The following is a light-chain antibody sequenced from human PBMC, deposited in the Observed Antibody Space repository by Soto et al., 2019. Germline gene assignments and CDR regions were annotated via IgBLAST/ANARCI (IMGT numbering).Light chain of an antibody. CDR3: SSYASSSTLV. CDR1: SSDVGGYDY. J-gene: IGLJ2*01. Sequence: QSALTQPASVSGSPGQSITISCTGTSSDVGGYDYVSWYQQQPGKVPKLMTYDVSSRPSGVSNRFSGSKSGNTASLTISGLQAEDEADYYCSSYASSSTLVFGGGTKVTVL. V-gene: IGLV2-14*01. CDR2: DVS.